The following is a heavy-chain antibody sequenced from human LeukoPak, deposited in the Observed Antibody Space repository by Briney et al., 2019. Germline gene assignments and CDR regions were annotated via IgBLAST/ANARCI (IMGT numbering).Heavy chain of an antibody. Sequence: GGSLRLSCAASGFTFSSYAMHWVRQAPGKGLEWVTFIRNDGSNKYYADSVKGRFTISRDNSKNTLYLQMNSLRAEDTAVYYCAELGITMIGGVWGRGTTVTISS. J-gene: IGHJ6*04. CDR1: GFTFSSYA. D-gene: IGHD3-10*02. CDR2: IRNDGSNK. V-gene: IGHV3-30*02. CDR3: AELGITMIGGV.